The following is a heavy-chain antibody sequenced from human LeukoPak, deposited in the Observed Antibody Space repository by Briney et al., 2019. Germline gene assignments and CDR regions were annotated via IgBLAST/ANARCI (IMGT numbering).Heavy chain of an antibody. CDR2: ISSSGSTI. V-gene: IGHV3-48*03. CDR3: ASWGEGALDN. J-gene: IGHJ4*02. Sequence: GGSLRLSCAASGFTFSSYEMNWVRQAPGKGLEWVSYISSSGSTIYYANSVKGRFTISRDNAKKSLYLQMNSLRVEDTGVYYCASWGEGALDNWGQGTLVTVSS. D-gene: IGHD1-26*01. CDR1: GFTFSSYE.